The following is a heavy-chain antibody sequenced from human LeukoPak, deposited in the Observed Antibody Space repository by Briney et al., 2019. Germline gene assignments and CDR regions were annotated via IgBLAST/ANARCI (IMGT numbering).Heavy chain of an antibody. J-gene: IGHJ6*02. V-gene: IGHV3-7*01. CDR2: IKQDGSEK. CDR3: ARDPNSNWGWYYYYGMDV. Sequence: GGSLRLSCAASGFTFSSYWMSWVRQAPGKGLEWVANIKQDGSEKYYVDSVKGRLTISRDNAKNSLYLQMNSLRAEDTAVYYCARDPNSNWGWYYYYGMDVWGQGTTVTVSS. D-gene: IGHD7-27*01. CDR1: GFTFSSYW.